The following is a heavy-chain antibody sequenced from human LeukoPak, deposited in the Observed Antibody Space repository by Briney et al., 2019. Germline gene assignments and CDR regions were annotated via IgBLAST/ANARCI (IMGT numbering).Heavy chain of an antibody. CDR3: ARGRGSGSSPGTY. CDR2: IHDSGRT. CDR1: GGSIDYYY. Sequence: SETLSLTCTVSGGSIDYYYWNWIRQPPGKGLEWIGYIHDSGRTNYNPSLKSRVTISVDTSKNQFSLKLSSVTAADTAVYHCARGRGSGSSPGTYWGQGTLVTVSS. J-gene: IGHJ4*02. V-gene: IGHV4-59*01. D-gene: IGHD1-26*01.